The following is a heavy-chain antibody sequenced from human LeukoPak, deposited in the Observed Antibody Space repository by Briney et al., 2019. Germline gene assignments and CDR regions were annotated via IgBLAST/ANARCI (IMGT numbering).Heavy chain of an antibody. CDR1: GYSFTSYW. D-gene: IGHD6-13*01. CDR3: ARAIGSWYRRSWFDP. V-gene: IGHV5-51*01. CDR2: IYPGDSDT. Sequence: GESLKISCKGSGYSFTSYWIGWVRQMPGKGLEWMGIIYPGDSDTRYSPSFQGQVTISADKSISTAYLQWSSLKASDTAMYYFARAIGSWYRRSWFDPWGQGTLVTVSS. J-gene: IGHJ5*02.